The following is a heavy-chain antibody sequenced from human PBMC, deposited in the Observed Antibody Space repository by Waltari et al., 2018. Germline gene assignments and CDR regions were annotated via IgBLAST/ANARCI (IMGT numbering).Heavy chain of an antibody. J-gene: IGHJ4*02. CDR2: INAGNGNT. CDR1: GYTFTSYA. Sequence: QVQLVQSGAEVKKPGASVKVSCKASGYTFTSYAMHWVRQAPGQRLEWMGWINAGNGNTKYSQKFQGRVTITRDTSASTAYMELSSLRSEDTAVYYCAREDIRGIAAAAYFDYWGQGTLVTVSS. D-gene: IGHD6-13*01. V-gene: IGHV1-3*01. CDR3: AREDIRGIAAAAYFDY.